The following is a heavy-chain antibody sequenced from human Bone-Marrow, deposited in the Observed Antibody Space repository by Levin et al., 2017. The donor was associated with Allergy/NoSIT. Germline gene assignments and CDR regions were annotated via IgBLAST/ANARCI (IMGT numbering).Heavy chain of an antibody. CDR1: GFSFGDYA. V-gene: IGHV3-23*01. CDR3: VYINAHDYVWGHAFDV. J-gene: IGHJ3*01. D-gene: IGHD3-16*01. Sequence: SGGSLRLSCAASGFSFGDYAMSWVRQAPGKGLEWVSAINYRGDSTYYADSVKGRFTISRDNSENIIYLHMNRLRAEDTALYYCVYINAHDYVWGHAFDVWGQGTMVTVSS. CDR2: INYRGDST.